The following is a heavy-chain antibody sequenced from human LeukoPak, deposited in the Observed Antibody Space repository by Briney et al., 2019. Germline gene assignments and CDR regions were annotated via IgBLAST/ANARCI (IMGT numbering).Heavy chain of an antibody. CDR2: IYYSGNT. Sequence: PSETLSLTCAVYGGSFSGYYWSWIRRPPGKGLEWIGSIYYSGNTYYNPSLKSRVTISVDTSKNQFSLRLSSVTAADTAVYYCARHLFAVVVPAAKLGWFDPWGQGTLVTVSS. D-gene: IGHD2-2*01. CDR3: ARHLFAVVVPAAKLGWFDP. V-gene: IGHV4-34*01. CDR1: GGSFSGYY. J-gene: IGHJ5*02.